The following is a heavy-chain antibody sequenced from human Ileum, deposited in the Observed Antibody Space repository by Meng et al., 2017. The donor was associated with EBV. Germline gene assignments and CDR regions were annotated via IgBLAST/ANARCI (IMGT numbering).Heavy chain of an antibody. CDR2: IYHSGST. Sequence: QVQLEESGPGLVKPSGARSLTGAVLGGSIRSSNWWSWVRQPPGKGLEWIGEIYHSGSTNYNPFLKSRVTISVDKSKNQFSLNLSSVTAADTAVYYCARVGQWLPIDYWGQGTLVTVSS. J-gene: IGHJ4*02. V-gene: IGHV4-4*02. CDR3: ARVGQWLPIDY. CDR1: GGSIRSSNW. D-gene: IGHD6-19*01.